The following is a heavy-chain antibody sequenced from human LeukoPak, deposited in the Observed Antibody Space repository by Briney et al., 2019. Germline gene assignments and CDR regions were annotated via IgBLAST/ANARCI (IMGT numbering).Heavy chain of an antibody. CDR1: GFTFSSFW. CDR2: IKQDGGEK. J-gene: IGHJ4*02. V-gene: IGHV3-7*01. CDR3: ARSGYDSSGYRIEDY. Sequence: GGSLRLSCAASGFTFSSFWMTWVRQAPGKGLEWVANIKQDGGEKYYVDSVKGRFTISRDNAKNSLYLQMNNLRAEDTAVYYCARSGYDSSGYRIEDYWGQGTLVTVSS. D-gene: IGHD3-22*01.